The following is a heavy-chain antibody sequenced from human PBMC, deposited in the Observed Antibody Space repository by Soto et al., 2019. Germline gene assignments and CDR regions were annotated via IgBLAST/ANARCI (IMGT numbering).Heavy chain of an antibody. V-gene: IGHV4-39*01. D-gene: IGHD4-4*01. CDR3: ARHDYVDYIYPTIFDY. J-gene: IGHJ4*02. CDR1: GGSISSDTYY. Sequence: SETLSLTCTVSGGSISSDTYYWGWIRQPPGKGLEWIGSIFYSGSPYYNPSLESRITISVVTSMNQFSLKLSSVTAADTAVFYCARHDYVDYIYPTIFDYWGQGTQVTVSS. CDR2: IFYSGSP.